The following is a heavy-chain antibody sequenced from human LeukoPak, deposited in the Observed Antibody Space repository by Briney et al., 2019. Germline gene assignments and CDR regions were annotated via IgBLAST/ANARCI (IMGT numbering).Heavy chain of an antibody. V-gene: IGHV1-58*01. Sequence: SVKVSCKASGFTFTSSAVQWVRQARGQRLEWIGWIVVGSGNTNYAQKLQGRVTMTTDTSTSTAYMELRSLRSDDTAVYYCARDGSRGYWGQGTLVTVSS. D-gene: IGHD6-13*01. CDR3: ARDGSRGY. CDR1: GFTFTSSA. CDR2: IVVGSGNT. J-gene: IGHJ4*02.